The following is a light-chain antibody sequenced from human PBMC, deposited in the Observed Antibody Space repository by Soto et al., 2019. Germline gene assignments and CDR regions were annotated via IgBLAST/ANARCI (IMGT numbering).Light chain of an antibody. CDR2: EVS. Sequence: QSGLTQPPSASGSPGQSVTISCTGTSSDVGGYNYVSWYQQHPGKAPKPMIYEVSKRPSGVPDRFSGSKSGNTASLTVSGLQAEDEADYYCSSYAGSNNYVFGTGTKVTVL. V-gene: IGLV2-8*01. CDR3: SSYAGSNNYV. CDR1: SSDVGGYNY. J-gene: IGLJ1*01.